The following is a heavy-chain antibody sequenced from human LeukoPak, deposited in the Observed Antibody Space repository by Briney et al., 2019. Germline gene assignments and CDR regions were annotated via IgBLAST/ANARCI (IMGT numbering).Heavy chain of an antibody. CDR3: ARHEWGITNAFDI. CDR1: GGSISSYY. J-gene: IGHJ3*02. CDR2: IYYSGTT. V-gene: IGHV4-59*04. D-gene: IGHD1-14*01. Sequence: SETLSLTCTVSGGSISSYYWSWIRQPPGKGLEWIGSIYYSGTTYYNPSLKSRVTISVDTSKKQFSLKLRSVTAADTAVYYCARHEWGITNAFDIWGQGTMVTVSS.